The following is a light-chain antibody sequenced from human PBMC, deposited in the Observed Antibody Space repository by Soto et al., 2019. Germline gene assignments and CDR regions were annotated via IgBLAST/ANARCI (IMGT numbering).Light chain of an antibody. V-gene: IGLV2-23*02. J-gene: IGLJ1*01. Sequence: QSALTQPASVSGSPGQSITIYCTGTSSDVGSFNLVSWYEQHPGKAPKLVIYEVSKRPSGVSNRFSGSKSGNTASLTISGLQAEDEADYYCCSYARSSTYVFGTGTKLTVL. CDR2: EVS. CDR1: SSDVGSFNL. CDR3: CSYARSSTYV.